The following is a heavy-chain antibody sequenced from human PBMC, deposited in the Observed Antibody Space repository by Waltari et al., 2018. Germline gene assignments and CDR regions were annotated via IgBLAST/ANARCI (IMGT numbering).Heavy chain of an antibody. CDR2: LFSSGNT. V-gene: IGHV4-39*07. CDR1: GGSISSSSHY. J-gene: IGHJ3*02. CDR3: ARQEGAVGYNFWSGYYAFGFDM. D-gene: IGHD3-3*01. Sequence: QLHLQESGPGLVKPSETLSLTCIVSGGSISSSSHYWGWLRQSPGKGLEWIGSLFSSGNTDHNPSLKSRNTISIDTSKNQFSLKLSSVTAADTAVYYCARQEGAVGYNFWSGYYAFGFDMWGQGTMVTVSS.